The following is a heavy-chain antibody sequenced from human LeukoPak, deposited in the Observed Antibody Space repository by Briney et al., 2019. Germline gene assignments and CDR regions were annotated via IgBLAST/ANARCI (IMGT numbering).Heavy chain of an antibody. D-gene: IGHD1-26*01. J-gene: IGHJ4*02. Sequence: GGSPRLSCAASGFTFSSYAMSWVRQAPGKGLEWVSAISGSGGSTYYADSVKGRFTISRDNSKNTLYLQMNSLRAEDTAVYYCAKVPVIVGATHFDYWGQGTLVTISS. V-gene: IGHV3-23*01. CDR3: AKVPVIVGATHFDY. CDR2: ISGSGGST. CDR1: GFTFSSYA.